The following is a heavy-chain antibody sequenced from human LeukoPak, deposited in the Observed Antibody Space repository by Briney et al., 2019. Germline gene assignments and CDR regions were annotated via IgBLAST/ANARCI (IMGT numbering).Heavy chain of an antibody. CDR3: VRAKGEYYDSSGYIDY. Sequence: SETLSLTCTVSGGSISSYYWSWIRQPPGKGLEWIGYIYYSVNTNCNPALKRRVTMSVDTSKNQFSLKLSSVTAADTAVYYCVRAKGEYYDSSGYIDYWGQGALVTVSS. CDR1: GGSISSYY. CDR2: IYYSVNT. J-gene: IGHJ4*02. D-gene: IGHD3-22*01. V-gene: IGHV4-59*01.